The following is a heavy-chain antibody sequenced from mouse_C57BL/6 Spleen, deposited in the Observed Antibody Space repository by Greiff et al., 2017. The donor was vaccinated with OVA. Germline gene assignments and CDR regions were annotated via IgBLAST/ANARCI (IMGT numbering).Heavy chain of an antibody. CDR2: IDPSDSYT. J-gene: IGHJ4*01. CDR3: ARWGSNYDYAMDY. CDR1: GYTFTSYW. D-gene: IGHD2-5*01. Sequence: QVQLQQSGAELVMPGASVKLSCKASGYTFTSYWMHWVKQRPGQGLEWIGEIDPSDSYTNYNQKFKGKSTLTVDKSSSTAYMQLSSLTSEDSAVYYCARWGSNYDYAMDYWGQGTSVTVSS. V-gene: IGHV1-69*01.